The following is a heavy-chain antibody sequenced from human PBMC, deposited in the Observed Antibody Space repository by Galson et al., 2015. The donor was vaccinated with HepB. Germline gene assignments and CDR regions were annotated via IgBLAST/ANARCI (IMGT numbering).Heavy chain of an antibody. CDR2: IDPSDSYT. CDR1: GYSFTSYW. J-gene: IGHJ6*02. V-gene: IGHV5-10-1*01. CDR3: ARRTAQYDSSGYYYKHGAYGMDV. D-gene: IGHD3-22*01. Sequence: QSGAEVKKPGESLRISCKGSGYSFTSYWISWVRQMPGKGLEWMGRIDPSDSYTNYSPSFQGHVTISADKSISTAYLQWSSLKASDTAMYYCARRTAQYDSSGYYYKHGAYGMDVWGQGTTVTVSS.